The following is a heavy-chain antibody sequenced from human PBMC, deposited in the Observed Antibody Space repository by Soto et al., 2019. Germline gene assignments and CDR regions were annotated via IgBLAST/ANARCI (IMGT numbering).Heavy chain of an antibody. CDR3: ASNQVPLGFGEVYYYYGMDV. D-gene: IGHD3-10*01. CDR1: GGSFSGYY. Sequence: PSETLSLTCAVYGGSFSGYYWSWIRQPPGKGLEWIGEINHSGSTNYNPTLKTRVTISVDTSKNQFSLKLSSVTAEDTAVYYCASNQVPLGFGEVYYYYGMDVWGRGTMVTVSS. CDR2: INHSGST. J-gene: IGHJ6*02. V-gene: IGHV4-34*01.